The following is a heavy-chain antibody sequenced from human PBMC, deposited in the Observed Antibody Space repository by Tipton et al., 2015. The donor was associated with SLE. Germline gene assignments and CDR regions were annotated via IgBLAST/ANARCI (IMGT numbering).Heavy chain of an antibody. Sequence: SLRLSCEASGSSFCDVLLIWVRQPPGKGLEWLGRIRSQSAGGTIEYAAPVKGRFTISRDDSKNTVYLQMNSLKTEDTAVHYCTTEDGSWGQGTLVTVSS. CDR2: IRSQSAGGTI. CDR3: TTEDGS. J-gene: IGHJ4*02. V-gene: IGHV3-15*01. CDR1: GSSFCDVL.